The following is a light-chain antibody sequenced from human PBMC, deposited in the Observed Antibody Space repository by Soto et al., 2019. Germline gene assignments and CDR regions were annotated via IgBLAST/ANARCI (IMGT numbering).Light chain of an antibody. CDR1: QSVSSY. V-gene: IGKV3-11*01. Sequence: EIVLTQSPATLSLSPGERATLSCRASQSVSSYLAWYQQKPGQAPRLLIYDASNRATGIPARFRGSGSGADFTLTISGLEPEDFAVYYCQHYGSSPPMYTFGQGTKLEIK. CDR3: QHYGSSPPMYT. J-gene: IGKJ2*01. CDR2: DAS.